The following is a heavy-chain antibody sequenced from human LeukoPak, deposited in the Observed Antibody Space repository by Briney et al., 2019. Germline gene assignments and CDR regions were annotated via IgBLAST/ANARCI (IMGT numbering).Heavy chain of an antibody. CDR1: GDSISSGGYY. CDR2: IYSTGTT. V-gene: IGHV4-31*03. D-gene: IGHD1-26*01. J-gene: IGHJ5*02. CDR3: ARDRPDTTSPTTVGRFDP. Sequence: PSQTLSLTCSVSGDSISSGGYYWHWIRQHPEKGLEWIGYIYSTGTTCYNPSLTSRLTMSLDTSKNQFSPKVTSVTAADTAVYFCARDRPDTTSPTTVGRFDPWGQGTLVTVSS.